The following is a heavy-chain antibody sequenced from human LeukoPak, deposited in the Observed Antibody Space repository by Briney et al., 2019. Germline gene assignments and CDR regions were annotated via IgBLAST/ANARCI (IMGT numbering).Heavy chain of an antibody. J-gene: IGHJ3*02. V-gene: IGHV3-48*03. CDR3: ASVGAVRGIYYNSPDAFDI. CDR2: ISSIGSLK. D-gene: IGHD3-10*01. Sequence: GGSLRLSCAASGFTFSNYEMNWFRQAPGKGLEWVSYISSIGSLKYYADSVKGRFTISRDNAKNSLYPQMNSLTVEDTALYYCASVGAVRGIYYNSPDAFDIWGQGTKVTVSS. CDR1: GFTFSNYE.